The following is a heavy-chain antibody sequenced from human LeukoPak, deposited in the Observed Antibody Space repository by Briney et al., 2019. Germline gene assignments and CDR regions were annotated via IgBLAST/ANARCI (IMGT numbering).Heavy chain of an antibody. D-gene: IGHD6-13*01. CDR3: ARGRAAAGLNPLPDY. V-gene: IGHV4-34*01. J-gene: IGHJ4*02. CDR1: GGSFSGYY. Sequence: SETLSLTCAVYGGSFSGYYWSWIRQPPGKGLEWIGEINHSGSTNYNPSLKSRVSISVDTSKNQFSLKLSSVTAADTAVYYCARGRAAAGLNPLPDYWGQGTLVTVSS. CDR2: INHSGST.